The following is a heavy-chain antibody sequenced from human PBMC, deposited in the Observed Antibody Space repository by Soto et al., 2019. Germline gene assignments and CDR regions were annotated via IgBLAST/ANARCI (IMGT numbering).Heavy chain of an antibody. CDR2: IYYSGST. CDR1: GGSVSSGSYY. V-gene: IGHV4-61*01. Sequence: PSETLSLTCTVSGGSVSSGSYYWSWIRQPPGKGLERIGYIYYSGSTNYNPSLKSRVTISVDTSKNQFSLKLSSVTAADTAVYYCASQYSSSFHYYYGMDVWGQGTTVTVSS. J-gene: IGHJ6*02. D-gene: IGHD6-6*01. CDR3: ASQYSSSFHYYYGMDV.